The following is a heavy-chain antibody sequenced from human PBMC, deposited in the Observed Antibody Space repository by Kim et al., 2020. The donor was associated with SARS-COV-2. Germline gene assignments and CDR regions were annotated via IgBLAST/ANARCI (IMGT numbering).Heavy chain of an antibody. CDR2: ISDSARIV. J-gene: IGHJ6*02. D-gene: IGHD2-15*01. V-gene: IGHV3-48*02. CDR1: GFTFSSYS. CDR3: ARDAFCSSSSCLTRYAMDV. Sequence: GGSLRLSCTVSGFTFSSYSMNWVRQAPGKGLEWVSHISDSARIVYYADSVKGRFTISRDNAKNSLFLHMNSLRDEDTAVYYCARDAFCSSSSCLTRYAMDVWGQGTTVTVSS.